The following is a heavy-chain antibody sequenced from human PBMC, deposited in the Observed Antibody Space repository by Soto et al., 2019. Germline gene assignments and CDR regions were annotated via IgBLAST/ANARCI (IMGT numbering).Heavy chain of an antibody. Sequence: GASVKVSCKASGYTFTSYDINWVRQATGQGLEWMGWMNPNSGNTGYAQKFQGRVTMTRNTSISTAYVELSSLRSEDTAVYYCARGGYCSSTSCYMDGMDVWGQGTTVTVSS. CDR2: MNPNSGNT. CDR3: ARGGYCSSTSCYMDGMDV. J-gene: IGHJ6*02. V-gene: IGHV1-8*01. CDR1: GYTFTSYD. D-gene: IGHD2-2*02.